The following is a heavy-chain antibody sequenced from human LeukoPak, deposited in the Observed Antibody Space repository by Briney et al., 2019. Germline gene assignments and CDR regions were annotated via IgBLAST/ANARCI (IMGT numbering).Heavy chain of an antibody. CDR2: IKQDGNEI. CDR1: GFMLNKNW. D-gene: IGHD1-26*01. Sequence: GGSLRLSCAASGFMLNKNWMTWVRQAPGKGLEWEASIKQDGNEIYYVASVEGRFTISRDNAKNSLYLQMSSLRAEDTAVYYCARDPPRGYYYGMDVWGQGTTVTVSS. V-gene: IGHV3-7*01. CDR3: ARDPPRGYYYGMDV. J-gene: IGHJ6*02.